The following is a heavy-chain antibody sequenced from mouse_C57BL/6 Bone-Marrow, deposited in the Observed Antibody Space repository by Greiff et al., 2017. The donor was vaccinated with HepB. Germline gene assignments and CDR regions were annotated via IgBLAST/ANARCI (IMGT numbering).Heavy chain of an antibody. V-gene: IGHV1-55*01. D-gene: IGHD1-1*01. CDR3: AREIYYYGSSYFYWYFDV. Sequence: QVQLQQPGAELVKPGASVKMSCKASGYTFTSYWITWVKQRPGQGLEWIGDIYPGSGSTNYNEKFKSKATLTVDTSTSTAYMQLSSLTSEDSAVYYCAREIYYYGSSYFYWYFDVWGTGTTVTVSS. J-gene: IGHJ1*03. CDR1: GYTFTSYW. CDR2: IYPGSGST.